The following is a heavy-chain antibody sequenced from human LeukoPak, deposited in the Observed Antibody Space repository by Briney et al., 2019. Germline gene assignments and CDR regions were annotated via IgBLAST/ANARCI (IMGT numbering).Heavy chain of an antibody. CDR1: GYTFTSYG. V-gene: IGHV1-18*01. CDR2: ISAYNGNT. J-gene: IGHJ4*02. Sequence: GASVKVSCKASGYTFTSYGISGVRQAPGQGLEWMGWISAYNGNTNYAQKLQGRVTMTTDTSTSTAYMELRSLRSDDTAVYYWARWRGYCSGGSCPGFDYWGQGTLVTVSS. CDR3: ARWRGYCSGGSCPGFDY. D-gene: IGHD2-15*01.